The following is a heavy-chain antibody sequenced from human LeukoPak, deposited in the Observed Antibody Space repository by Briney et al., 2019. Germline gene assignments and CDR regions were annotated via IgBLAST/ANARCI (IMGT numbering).Heavy chain of an antibody. CDR3: ARGGASHFES. J-gene: IGHJ4*02. CDR1: AFSSNTYS. Sequence: GGSLRLSCAADSAFSSNTYSWIRQTPRKGLEWVAKMKEDGSATYYVDSVKGRFTISRDNAKRSLWLQMSSLKVEDTAVYYCARGGASHFESWGQGTLVTVST. CDR2: MKEDGSAT. D-gene: IGHD3-16*01. V-gene: IGHV3-7*04.